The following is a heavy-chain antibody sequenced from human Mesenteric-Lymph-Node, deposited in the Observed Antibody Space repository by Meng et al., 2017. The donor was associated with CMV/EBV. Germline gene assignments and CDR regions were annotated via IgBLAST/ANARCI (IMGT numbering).Heavy chain of an antibody. V-gene: IGHV4-61*05. CDR3: SKAGATGRGLLGMDV. CDR2: IYYGGST. D-gene: IGHD3-10*01. J-gene: IGHJ6*02. Sequence: TETLSLTCTVSGGSISSSSYYWGWIRQPPGKGLEWIGYIYYGGSTSYNPSLMSRVTISADTSKNQFSLKLTSVTAADTAVYFCSKAGATGRGLLGMDVWGQGTTVTVSS. CDR1: GGSISSSSYY.